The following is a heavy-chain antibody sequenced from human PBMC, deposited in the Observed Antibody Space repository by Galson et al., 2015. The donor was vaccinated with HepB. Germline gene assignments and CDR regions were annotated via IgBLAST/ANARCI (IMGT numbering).Heavy chain of an antibody. CDR3: AKGAAAGPNGAYYYYYGMDV. V-gene: IGHV1-69*13. CDR1: GGTFSNYA. J-gene: IGHJ6*02. D-gene: IGHD6-13*01. Sequence: SVKVSCKASGGTFSNYAISWVRQAPGQGLEWMGGIIPLFGTANYAQKFQGRVTITADESTSTAYMELSSLRSEDTAVYYCAKGAAAGPNGAYYYYYGMDVWGQGTTVTVSS. CDR2: IIPLFGTA.